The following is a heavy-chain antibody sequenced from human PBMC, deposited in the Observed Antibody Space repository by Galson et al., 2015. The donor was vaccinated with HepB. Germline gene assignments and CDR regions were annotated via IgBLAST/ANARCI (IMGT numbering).Heavy chain of an antibody. V-gene: IGHV2-70*04. CDR2: IDWDDDK. CDR1: GFSLSTRGMR. D-gene: IGHD1-26*01. Sequence: PALVKPTQTLTLTCTFSGFSLSTRGMRVAWIRQPPGKALEWLARIDWDDDKYYSTSLKTRLTISKDTSKNQVVLTMTNMGPVDTATYFCARDKWDSLNYYGMDVWGQGTTVTVSS. J-gene: IGHJ6*01. CDR3: ARDKWDSLNYYGMDV.